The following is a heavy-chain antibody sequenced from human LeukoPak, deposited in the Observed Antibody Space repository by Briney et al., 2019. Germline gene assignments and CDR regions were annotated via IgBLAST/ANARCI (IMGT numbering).Heavy chain of an antibody. CDR3: ARESQRYAAV. D-gene: IGHD5-12*01. V-gene: IGHV1-69*13. Sequence: SVKVSCMASGGTFSSYGITWVRQAPGQGLEWMGGIIPMFGTANYAQKFQGSVTITSDDSTSTAYMELSSLRSEDTAVYYCARESQRYAAVWGQGTTVTVSS. J-gene: IGHJ6*02. CDR2: IIPMFGTA. CDR1: GGTFSSYG.